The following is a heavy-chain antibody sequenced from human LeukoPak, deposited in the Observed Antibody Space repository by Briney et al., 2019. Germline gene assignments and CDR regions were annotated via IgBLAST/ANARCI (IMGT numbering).Heavy chain of an antibody. V-gene: IGHV3-21*01. CDR2: ITSSSTYV. D-gene: IGHD5-12*01. CDR1: EFTFSNYN. Sequence: GGSLRLSCEASEFTFSNYNMNWVRQAPGQRLEWVSSITSSSTYVFYADSVKGRFTISRDNTQNSLYLQMNSLRAEDTAVYYCARDPYSGSYGNNYYYYMDVWGKGTTVTISS. CDR3: ARDPYSGSYGNNYYYYMDV. J-gene: IGHJ6*03.